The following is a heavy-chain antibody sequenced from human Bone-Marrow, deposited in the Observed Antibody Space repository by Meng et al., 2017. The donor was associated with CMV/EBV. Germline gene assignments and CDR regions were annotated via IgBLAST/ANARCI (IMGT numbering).Heavy chain of an antibody. J-gene: IGHJ4*02. CDR1: GGSISSGGDC. V-gene: IGHV4-31*03. Sequence: CTVSGGSISSGGDCCAWIRQHPGKGLEWIGYIYYSGSTYCNPSLSSRVTISVDTSKNQFSLKLSSVTAANTAVYYCARDLAGNAFFDYWDQGTLVTVSS. CDR3: ARDLAGNAFFDY. CDR2: IYYSGST.